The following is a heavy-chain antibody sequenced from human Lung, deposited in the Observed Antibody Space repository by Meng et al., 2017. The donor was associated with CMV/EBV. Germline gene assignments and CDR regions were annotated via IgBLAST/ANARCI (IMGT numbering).Heavy chain of an antibody. CDR2: IIPMLEIT. CDR3: TRGGFWLGHYSWFDP. V-gene: IGHV1-69*10. D-gene: IGHD3-3*01. Sequence: SXXVSXKASGGPFSNYAVSWVRQAPGQGLEWMGGIIPMLEITNYAQKFQGRVTITAVKSTGTAFMELSSLRSDDTTVDYCTRGGFWLGHYSWFDPWRQGTLVTVSS. J-gene: IGHJ5*02. CDR1: GGPFSNYA.